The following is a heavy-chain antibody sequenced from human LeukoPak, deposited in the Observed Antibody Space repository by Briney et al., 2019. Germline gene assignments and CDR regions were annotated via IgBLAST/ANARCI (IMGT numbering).Heavy chain of an antibody. CDR3: ASGDYGAGSPVMRY. V-gene: IGHV4-61*02. Sequence: SQTLSLTCTVSGGSITNLDYYWTWIRQPAGKRLEWIGRIYTSGGTNYNPSLKSRVTMSVDRSKNEISLHLASLTAADTAVYYCASGDYGAGSPVMRYWGHGTLVIVSS. CDR2: IYTSGGT. J-gene: IGHJ4*01. D-gene: IGHD3-10*01. CDR1: GGSITNLDYY.